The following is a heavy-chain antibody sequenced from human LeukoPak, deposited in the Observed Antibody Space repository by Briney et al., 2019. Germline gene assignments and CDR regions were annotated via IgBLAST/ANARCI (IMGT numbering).Heavy chain of an antibody. J-gene: IGHJ4*02. CDR1: GFTFSSYW. V-gene: IGHV3-7*01. Sequence: GGSLRLSCAASGFTFSSYWMSWVRQAPGKGLEWVANIKQDGSEKYYVDSVKGRFTISRDNAKNSLYLQMNSLRAEDTAVYYCAKGHTMVRGAFDYWGQGTLVTVSS. CDR3: AKGHTMVRGAFDY. CDR2: IKQDGSEK. D-gene: IGHD3-10*01.